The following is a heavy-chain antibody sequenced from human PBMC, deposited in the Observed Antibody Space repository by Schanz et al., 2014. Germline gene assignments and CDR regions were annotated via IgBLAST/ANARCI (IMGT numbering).Heavy chain of an antibody. CDR1: GGSFSGYY. Sequence: QVQLQQWGAGLLKPSETLSLTCAVSGGSFSGYYWSWIRQPPDTGLEWIGEINQSGDTNYNPSLKSRATISVDTPNNQCSLKLRSVPAADTAVYYCARGPDSTSADVTRGRRRYYFDYWGQGTLVTVSS. V-gene: IGHV4-34*01. CDR3: ARGPDSTSADVTRGRRRYYFDY. J-gene: IGHJ4*02. D-gene: IGHD6-13*01. CDR2: INQSGDT.